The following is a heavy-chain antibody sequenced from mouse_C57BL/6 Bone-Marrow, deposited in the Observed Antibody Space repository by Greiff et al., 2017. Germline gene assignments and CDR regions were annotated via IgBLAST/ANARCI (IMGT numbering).Heavy chain of an antibody. V-gene: IGHV1-26*01. CDR2: INPNNGGT. Sequence: LVEPGASVKISCKASGYTFTDYYMNWVKQSHGKSLEWIGDINPNNGGTSYNQKFKGKATLTVDKSSSTAYMELRSLTSEDSAVYYCARDYYGSGPFAYWGQGTLVTVSA. D-gene: IGHD1-1*01. J-gene: IGHJ3*01. CDR3: ARDYYGSGPFAY. CDR1: GYTFTDYY.